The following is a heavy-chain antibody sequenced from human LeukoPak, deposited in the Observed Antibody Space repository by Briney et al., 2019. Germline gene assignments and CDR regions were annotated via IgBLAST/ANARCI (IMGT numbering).Heavy chain of an antibody. V-gene: IGHV3-53*01. D-gene: IGHD3-3*02. CDR2: LYSGSST. CDR1: GFTVSTNY. Sequence: GGSLRLSYAASGFTVSTNYMNWVRQAPGKGLEWVSILYSGSSTYYADSVEGRFIVSRDSSKNTLSLQMNDLRAEDTAVYYCARVGDHFHWYLDLWGRGTLVPVSS. CDR3: ARVGDHFHWYLDL. J-gene: IGHJ2*01.